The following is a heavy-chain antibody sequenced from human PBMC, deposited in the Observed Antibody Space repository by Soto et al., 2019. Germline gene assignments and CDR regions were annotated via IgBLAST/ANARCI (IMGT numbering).Heavy chain of an antibody. V-gene: IGHV4-34*01. CDR1: GGSFSGYY. D-gene: IGHD3-10*01. J-gene: IGHJ6*02. CDR2: INHSGST. Sequence: LSLTCAVYGGSFSGYYWSWIRQPPGKGLEWIGEINHSGSTNYNPSLKSRVTISVDTSKNQFSLKLSSVTAADTAVYCCARSMVRGVIPYYYYYGMDVWGQGTTVTVSS. CDR3: ARSMVRGVIPYYYYYGMDV.